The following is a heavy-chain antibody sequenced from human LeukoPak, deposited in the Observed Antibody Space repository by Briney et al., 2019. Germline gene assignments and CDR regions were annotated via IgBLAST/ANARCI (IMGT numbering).Heavy chain of an antibody. V-gene: IGHV1-69*02. CDR3: ARVGTGYYYGMDV. D-gene: IGHD3/OR15-3a*01. Sequence: SSVKVSCKASGGTFSSYTLSWVRQAPGQGLEWMGRIIPILGIANYAQKFQGRVTITADKSTSTAYMELSSLRSEDTAVYYCARVGTGYYYGMDVWGQGTTVTVSS. CDR1: GGTFSSYT. CDR2: IIPILGIA. J-gene: IGHJ6*02.